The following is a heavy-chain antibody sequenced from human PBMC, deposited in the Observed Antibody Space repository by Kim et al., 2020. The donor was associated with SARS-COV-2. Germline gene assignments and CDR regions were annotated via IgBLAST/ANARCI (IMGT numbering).Heavy chain of an antibody. Sequence: ASVKVSCKVSGYTLTELSMHWVRQAPGKGLEWMGGFDPEDGETIYAQKFQGRVTMTEDTSTDTAYMELSSLRSEDTAVYYCATYYDSSGYYRYWGQGTLVTVSS. CDR2: FDPEDGET. J-gene: IGHJ4*02. CDR1: GYTLTELS. D-gene: IGHD3-22*01. V-gene: IGHV1-24*01. CDR3: ATYYDSSGYYRY.